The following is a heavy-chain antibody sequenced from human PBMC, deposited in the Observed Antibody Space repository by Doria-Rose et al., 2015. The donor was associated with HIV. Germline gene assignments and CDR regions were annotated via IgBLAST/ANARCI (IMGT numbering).Heavy chain of an antibody. V-gene: IGHV4-59*01. CDR3: ARGARGWFDP. Sequence: GKGLEWMGYIYYSGSTNYNPSLKSRVTISVDTSKNQFSLKMSSVTAGDTAVYYCARGARGWFDPWGQGTLVTVSS. J-gene: IGHJ5*02. CDR2: IYYSGST.